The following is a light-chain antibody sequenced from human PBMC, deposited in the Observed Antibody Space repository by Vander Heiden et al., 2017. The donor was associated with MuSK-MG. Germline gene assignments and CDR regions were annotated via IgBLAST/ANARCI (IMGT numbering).Light chain of an antibody. CDR3: LQYDIMPPFT. J-gene: IGKJ3*01. CDR1: QDIGNF. CDR2: EAS. V-gene: IGKV1-33*01. Sequence: DIQMTQSPSSLSASVRDRVTITCQASQDIGNFLNWYQHKPGKAPELLISEASTLQSGVPSRFSGSGVGTDYTLTINGLQPEDFATYYCLQYDIMPPFTFGHGT.